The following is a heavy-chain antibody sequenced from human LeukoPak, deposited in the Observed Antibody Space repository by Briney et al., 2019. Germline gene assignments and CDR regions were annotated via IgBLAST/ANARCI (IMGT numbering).Heavy chain of an antibody. CDR2: INHSGST. V-gene: IGHV4-34*01. CDR3: ARGQYSYGYRYYYYGMDV. CDR1: GGSFSGYY. J-gene: IGHJ6*02. Sequence: TSETLSLTCAVYGGSFSGYYWSWIRQPPGKGPEWIGEINHSGSTNYNPSLKSRATISVDTSKNQFSLKLSSVTAADTAVYYCARGQYSYGYRYYYYGMDVWGQGTTVTVSS. D-gene: IGHD5-18*01.